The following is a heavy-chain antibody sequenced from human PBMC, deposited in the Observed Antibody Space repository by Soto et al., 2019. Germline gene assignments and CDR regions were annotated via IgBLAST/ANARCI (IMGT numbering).Heavy chain of an antibody. V-gene: IGHV4-39*01. CDR3: ARQGAGGRAFDI. Sequence: QLQLQESGPGLVTPSETLSLTCNVSGGSISSSSYYWGWIRQPPGKGLDWIGSISYSGNTYYNPSLKSRVTNSVDTSKNQFSLKLSSVTAADTAVYYCARQGAGGRAFDIWGQGTMVTVSS. D-gene: IGHD3-10*01. CDR1: GGSISSSSYY. J-gene: IGHJ3*02. CDR2: ISYSGNT.